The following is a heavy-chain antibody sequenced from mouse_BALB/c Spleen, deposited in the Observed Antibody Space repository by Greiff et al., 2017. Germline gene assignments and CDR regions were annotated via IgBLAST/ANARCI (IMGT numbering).Heavy chain of an antibody. V-gene: IGHV5-17*02. Sequence: DVKLVESGGDLVKPGGSLKLSCAASGFTFSSYGMSWVRQTPDKRLEWVATISSGSSTIYYADTVKGRFTISRDNPKNTLFLQMTSLRSEDTAMYYCARYGNYVFFDYWGQGTTLTVSS. CDR2: ISSGSSTI. CDR3: ARYGNYVFFDY. CDR1: GFTFSSYG. J-gene: IGHJ2*01. D-gene: IGHD2-1*01.